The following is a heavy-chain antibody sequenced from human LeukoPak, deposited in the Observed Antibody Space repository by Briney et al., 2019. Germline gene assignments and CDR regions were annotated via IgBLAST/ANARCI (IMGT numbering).Heavy chain of an antibody. CDR3: ARVAIMVRGVNLFHQ. CDR1: GYTFTSYY. Sequence: ASVKVSCKASGYTFTSYYMHWVRQAPGQGLEWMGIINPSGGSTSYAQKFQGRVTMTRDMSTSTVYMELSRLKSDDTAVFYCARVAIMVRGVNLFHQWGQGTLATVSS. CDR2: INPSGGST. V-gene: IGHV1-46*01. J-gene: IGHJ1*01. D-gene: IGHD3-10*01.